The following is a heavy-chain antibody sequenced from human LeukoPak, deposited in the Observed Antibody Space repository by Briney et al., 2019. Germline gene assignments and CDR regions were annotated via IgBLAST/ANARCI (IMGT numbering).Heavy chain of an antibody. CDR2: ISAYNGNT. V-gene: IGHV1-18*01. CDR3: ARDLKPAARAGNWFDP. D-gene: IGHD2-2*01. CDR1: GGTFSSYA. Sequence: ASVKVSCKASGGTFSSYAISWVRQAPGQGLEWMGWISAYNGNTNYAQKLQGRVTMTTDTSTSTAYMELRSLRSDDTAVYYCARDLKPAARAGNWFDPWGQGTLVTVSS. J-gene: IGHJ5*02.